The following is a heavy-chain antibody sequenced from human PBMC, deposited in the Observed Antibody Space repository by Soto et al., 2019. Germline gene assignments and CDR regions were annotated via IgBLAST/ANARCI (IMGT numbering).Heavy chain of an antibody. CDR1: GYIFTNYD. J-gene: IGHJ6*02. CDR3: ARFGSAPYYYYGVDV. V-gene: IGHV1-18*01. CDR2: VSGYTGNT. D-gene: IGHD3-10*01. Sequence: QVQLVQSETEVKKPGASVKVSCKASGYIFTNYDITWVRQAPGQGLEWMGWVSGYTGNTKYAQKFQERATMTTDTSTSTVYMDLRSLRSDDTAVYYCARFGSAPYYYYGVDVWGQGTTVFVSS.